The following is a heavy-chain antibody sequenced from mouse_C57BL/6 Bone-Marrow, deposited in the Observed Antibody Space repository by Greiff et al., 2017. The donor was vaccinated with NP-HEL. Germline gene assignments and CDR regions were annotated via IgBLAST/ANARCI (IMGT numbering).Heavy chain of an antibody. J-gene: IGHJ4*01. CDR3: ARGEGTTVVGGYYAMDY. CDR1: GYTFTSYW. V-gene: IGHV1-55*01. Sequence: QVQLQQPGAELVKPGASVKMSCKASGYTFTSYWITWVKQRPGQGLEWIGDIYPGSGSTNYNEKFKSKATLTVDTSSRTAYMQLSSLTSEDSAVYYCARGEGTTVVGGYYAMDYWGQGTSVTVSS. D-gene: IGHD1-1*01. CDR2: IYPGSGST.